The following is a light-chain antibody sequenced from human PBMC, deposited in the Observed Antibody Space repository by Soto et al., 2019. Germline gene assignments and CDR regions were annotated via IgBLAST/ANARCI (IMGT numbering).Light chain of an antibody. V-gene: IGLV1-40*01. J-gene: IGLJ2*01. CDR1: SSNIGAGYD. CDR3: QSYDSSLSVL. Sequence: QSVLTQPPSVSGAPGHRGTISCTGSSSNIGAGYDVHWYQQLPGTAPKLLIYGNSNRPSRVPDRFSGSKSVTSASLAITGLQAEDEADYYCQSYDSSLSVLFGGGTKLTVL. CDR2: GNS.